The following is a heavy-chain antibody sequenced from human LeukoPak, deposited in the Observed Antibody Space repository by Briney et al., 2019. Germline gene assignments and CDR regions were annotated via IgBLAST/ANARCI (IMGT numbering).Heavy chain of an antibody. V-gene: IGHV4-31*03. J-gene: IGHJ4*02. Sequence: PSETLSLTCTVSGGSISSGGYYWSWIRQHPGKGLEWIGYIYYSGSTYYNPSLKSRVTISVDTSKNQFSLKLSSVTAADTAVYYCARAPRYCSSTSRPFDYWGQGTLVTVSS. CDR3: ARAPRYCSSTSRPFDY. CDR1: GGSISSGGYY. D-gene: IGHD2-2*01. CDR2: IYYSGST.